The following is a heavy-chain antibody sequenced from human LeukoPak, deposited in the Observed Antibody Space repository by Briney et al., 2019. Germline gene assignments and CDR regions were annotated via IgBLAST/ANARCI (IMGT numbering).Heavy chain of an antibody. J-gene: IGHJ6*02. CDR2: MNPNNGNT. D-gene: IGHD4-23*01. CDR1: GYTFTSYD. V-gene: IGHV1-8*01. CDR3: ARVSFYGGIPLTGGMDV. Sequence: ASVKVSCKASGYTFTSYDINWVRQATGQGLEWMGWMNPNNGNTGYAQKFQGRVTMTRDTSITTAYMELSSPRSEDTAVYYCARVSFYGGIPLTGGMDVWGQGTTVIVSS.